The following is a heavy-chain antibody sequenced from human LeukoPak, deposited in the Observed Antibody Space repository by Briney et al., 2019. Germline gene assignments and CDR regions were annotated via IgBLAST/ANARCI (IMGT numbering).Heavy chain of an antibody. D-gene: IGHD5-24*01. CDR2: IDSSSSHI. CDR3: ARDFRTQLDGYSPPYHFEY. Sequence: GRSLRLSCAASGFTFSSDSMRWVRQAPGKGLEWVSSIDSSSSHISYAHAMEGRFTITRDNAKNSLFLQMNSLRAEDTAVYYCARDFRTQLDGYSPPYHFEYWGQGALGTVSS. V-gene: IGHV3-21*01. CDR1: GFTFSSDS. J-gene: IGHJ4*02.